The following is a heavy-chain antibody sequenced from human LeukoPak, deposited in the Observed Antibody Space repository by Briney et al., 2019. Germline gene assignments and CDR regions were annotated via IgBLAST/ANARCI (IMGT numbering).Heavy chain of an antibody. CDR1: GFTFGDYA. Sequence: QSGGSLRLSCTASGFTFGDYAMSWVRQAPGKGLEWVGFIRSKAYGGTTEYAASVKGRFTISRDDSKSIAYLQMNSLKTEDTAVYYCTRDRGPYYDFWSGYYIDYWGQGTLVTVSS. J-gene: IGHJ4*02. V-gene: IGHV3-49*04. D-gene: IGHD3-3*01. CDR3: TRDRGPYYDFWSGYYIDY. CDR2: IRSKAYGGTT.